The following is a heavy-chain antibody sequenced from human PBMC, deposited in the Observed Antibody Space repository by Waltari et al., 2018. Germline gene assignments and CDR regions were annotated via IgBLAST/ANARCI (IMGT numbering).Heavy chain of an antibody. Sequence: QVQPVQSGAEVKKPGASVKASCKASGYTFTGYYMPWVRRAPGQGLEWMGWINPNSGGTNYAQKFQGRVTMTRDTSISTAYMELSRLRSDDTAVYYCASGYCTNGVCYSIDYWGQGTLVTVSS. D-gene: IGHD2-8*01. J-gene: IGHJ4*02. CDR2: INPNSGGT. V-gene: IGHV1-2*02. CDR3: ASGYCTNGVCYSIDY. CDR1: GYTFTGYY.